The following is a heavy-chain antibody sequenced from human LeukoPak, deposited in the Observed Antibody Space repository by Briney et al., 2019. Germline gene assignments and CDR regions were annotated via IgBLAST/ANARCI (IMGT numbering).Heavy chain of an antibody. V-gene: IGHV3-23*01. D-gene: IGHD3-3*01. CDR2: ISGGGGST. J-gene: IGHJ3*02. Sequence: GGSLRLSCAASGFTFSSYAMSWVRQAPGKGLEWVSAISGGGGSTYYADSVKGRFTISRDNSKNTLYLQMNSLRAEDTAVYYCARDGNYDFWSGYTPNAFDIWGQGTMVTVSS. CDR1: GFTFSSYA. CDR3: ARDGNYDFWSGYTPNAFDI.